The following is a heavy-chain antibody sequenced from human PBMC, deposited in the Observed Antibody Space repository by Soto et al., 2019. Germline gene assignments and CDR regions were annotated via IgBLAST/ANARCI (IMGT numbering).Heavy chain of an antibody. J-gene: IGHJ3*02. Sequence: EVQLLESGGGFIQPGGSLRLSCAASGFTFSSYAMSWVRQAPGKGLEWVSTITGGGDGTNYADSVKGRFTISRDNAGDTLYLQMHSVGAEDTAIYYCAKKGRGSLATFCSGSGCHYAFDIWGQGTMVTVSS. CDR2: ITGGGDGT. V-gene: IGHV3-23*01. CDR1: GFTFSSYA. CDR3: AKKGRGSLATFCSGSGCHYAFDI. D-gene: IGHD2-15*01.